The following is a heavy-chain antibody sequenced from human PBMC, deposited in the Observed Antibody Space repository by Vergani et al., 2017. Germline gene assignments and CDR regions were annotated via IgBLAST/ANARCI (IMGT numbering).Heavy chain of an antibody. D-gene: IGHD6-13*01. CDR3: ARWRYSSSWFSAYGMDV. Sequence: QVQLQESGPGLVKPPGTLSLTCAVSGGSISSSNWWSWVRQPPGKGLEWIGEIYHSGSTNYNPSLKSRVTISVDKSKNQFSLKLSSVTAADTAVYYCARWRYSSSWFSAYGMDVWGQGTTVTVSS. CDR2: IYHSGST. V-gene: IGHV4-4*03. CDR1: GGSISSSNW. J-gene: IGHJ6*02.